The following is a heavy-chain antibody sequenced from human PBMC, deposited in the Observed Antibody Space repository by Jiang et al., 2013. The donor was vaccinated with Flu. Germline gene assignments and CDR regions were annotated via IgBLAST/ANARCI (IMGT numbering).Heavy chain of an antibody. D-gene: IGHD1-26*01. CDR2: SITWGH. Sequence: SIRRTNYYWGWLRQPPGRDWSGLATSITWGHLLQPGPQSRVSISLDTSKNQFSLKLSSVVASDTAIYFCATDRGEQLLRVWGQGALVTVSS. CDR3: ATDRGEQLLRV. CDR1: SIRRTNYY. V-gene: IGHV4-39*01. J-gene: IGHJ4*02.